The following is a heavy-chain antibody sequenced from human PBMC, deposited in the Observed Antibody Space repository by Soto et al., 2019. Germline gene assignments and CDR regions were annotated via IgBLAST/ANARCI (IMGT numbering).Heavy chain of an antibody. D-gene: IGHD2-15*01. CDR1: GGTFSSYA. CDR3: ANRDMILYYFDY. V-gene: IGHV1-69*13. J-gene: IGHJ4*02. Sequence: SVKVSCKASGGTFSSYAISWVRQAPGQGLEWMGGIIPIFGTANYAQKFQGRVTITADESTSTAYMELSSLRSEDTAVYYCANRDMILYYFDYWGQGTLVTVSS. CDR2: IIPIFGTA.